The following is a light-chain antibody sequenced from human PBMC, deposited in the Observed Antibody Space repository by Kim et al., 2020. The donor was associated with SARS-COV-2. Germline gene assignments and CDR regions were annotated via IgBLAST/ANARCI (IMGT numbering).Light chain of an antibody. J-gene: IGKJ1*01. V-gene: IGKV1-17*01. CDR3: LQHNAYPRT. CDR2: GAS. Sequence: ESLGDRVTITCRASQGIRNELGWYQQKPGKAPTRLIYGASTLESGVPSRFSGSGSGTEFTLTISSLQPEDFATYYCLQHNAYPRTFGQGTKVDIK. CDR1: QGIRNE.